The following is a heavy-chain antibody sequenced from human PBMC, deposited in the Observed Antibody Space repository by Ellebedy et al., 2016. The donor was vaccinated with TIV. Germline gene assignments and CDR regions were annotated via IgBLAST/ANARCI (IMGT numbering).Heavy chain of an antibody. V-gene: IGHV3-15*01. Sequence: GESLKISCAASGFTFRAYTMNWVRQAPGKGLEWVGRIKSKTDGETTDYAAPVKGRFTITRDDSNNTLHLQINSLKVEDTAVYYCTFPLGNCTGGRCYTDYWGQGTLVTVSS. D-gene: IGHD2-15*01. CDR3: TFPLGNCTGGRCYTDY. CDR1: GFTFRAYT. J-gene: IGHJ4*02. CDR2: IKSKTDGETT.